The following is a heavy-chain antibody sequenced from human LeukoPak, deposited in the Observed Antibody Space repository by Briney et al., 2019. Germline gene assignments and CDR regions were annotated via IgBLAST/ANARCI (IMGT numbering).Heavy chain of an antibody. J-gene: IGHJ4*02. Sequence: SETLSLACTVSGDSISSANYYWGRVRQPPVKGREWIGSIYVSGSTYYNPSLKSRVTISVETSTVPLPLKLSSVSAADTAVYYCARDSCSSTSCRKKFDNWGQGTLVTVSS. CDR2: IYVSGST. CDR1: GDSISSANYY. D-gene: IGHD2-2*01. CDR3: ARDSCSSTSCRKKFDN. V-gene: IGHV4-39*06.